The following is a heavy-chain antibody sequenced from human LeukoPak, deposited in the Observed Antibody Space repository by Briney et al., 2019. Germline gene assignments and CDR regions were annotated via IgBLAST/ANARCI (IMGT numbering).Heavy chain of an antibody. D-gene: IGHD6-13*01. CDR2: IWSDGTNK. V-gene: IGHV3-33*01. CDR1: GLTFSAYG. J-gene: IGHJ3*02. CDR3: ASAAGAFDN. Sequence: GGSLRLSSAASGLTFSAYGMHWVRQAPGKGLEWVAVIWSDGTNKYYAESVRGRFTISRDNSKNTLYLQMNTLIIEDTAVYYCASAAGAFDNWGQGTMITVSS.